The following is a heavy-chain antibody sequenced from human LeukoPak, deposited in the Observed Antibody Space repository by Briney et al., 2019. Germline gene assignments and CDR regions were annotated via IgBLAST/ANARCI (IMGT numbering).Heavy chain of an antibody. CDR1: GFTFTSYT. J-gene: IGHJ4*02. V-gene: IGHV3-21*01. CDR2: IGTTSTFI. CDR3: AKAHPGFDY. Sequence: PGGSLRLSCAASGFTFTSYTMNWVRQAPGKGLEWVASIGTTSTFIHYADPVKGRFTISRDNAQDSLFLQMNSLGAEDTAVYYCAKAHPGFDYWGQGVLVTVSS.